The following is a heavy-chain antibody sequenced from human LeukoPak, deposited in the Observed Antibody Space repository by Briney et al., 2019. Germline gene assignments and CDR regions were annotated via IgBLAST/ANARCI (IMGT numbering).Heavy chain of an antibody. CDR3: ARGLRTYYYYYYMDV. D-gene: IGHD5/OR15-5a*01. J-gene: IGHJ6*03. V-gene: IGHV3-21*01. CDR2: ISSSSSYI. Sequence: GRSLRLSCAASGFTFSSYSMNWVRQAPGKGLEWVSSISSSSSYIYYADSVKGRFTISRDNAKNSLYLQMNSLRAEDTAVYYCARGLRTYYYYYYMDVWGKGTTVTVSS. CDR1: GFTFSSYS.